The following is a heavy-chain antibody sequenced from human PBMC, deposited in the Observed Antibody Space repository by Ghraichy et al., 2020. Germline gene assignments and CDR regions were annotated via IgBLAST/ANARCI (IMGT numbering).Heavy chain of an antibody. CDR3: AKVGRRGYSGYDSGSILIAFDY. Sequence: GESLNISCAASGFTFSSYAMSWVRQAPGKGLEWVSAISGSGGSTYYADSVKGRFTISRDNSKNTLYLQMNSLRAEDTAVYYCAKVGRRGYSGYDSGSILIAFDYWGQGTLVTVSS. D-gene: IGHD5-12*01. CDR2: ISGSGGST. V-gene: IGHV3-23*01. CDR1: GFTFSSYA. J-gene: IGHJ4*02.